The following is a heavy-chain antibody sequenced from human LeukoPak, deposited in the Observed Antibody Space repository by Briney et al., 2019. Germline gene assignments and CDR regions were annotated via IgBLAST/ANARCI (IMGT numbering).Heavy chain of an antibody. J-gene: IGHJ4*02. CDR2: IYYSGST. Sequence: SETLSLTCTVSGGSISSYYWSWIRQPPGKGLEWIGYIYYSGSTNYNPSLKSRVTISVDTSKNQFSLKLSSVTAADTAVYYCARHGYDILNGSAYYFDYWGQGTLVTVSS. CDR3: ARHGYDILNGSAYYFDY. CDR1: GGSISSYY. V-gene: IGHV4-59*08. D-gene: IGHD3-9*01.